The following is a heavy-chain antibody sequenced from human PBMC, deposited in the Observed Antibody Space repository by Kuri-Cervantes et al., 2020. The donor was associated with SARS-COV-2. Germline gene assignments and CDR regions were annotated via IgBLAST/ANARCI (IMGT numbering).Heavy chain of an antibody. V-gene: IGHV3-21*01. CDR2: ISSSSSYI. D-gene: IGHD1-26*01. J-gene: IGHJ2*01. CDR3: ARDGRGENWYFDL. Sequence: GGSPRLSCAASGFTFSSYEMNWVRQAPGKGLEWVSSISSSSSYIYYADSVKGRFTISRDNAKNSLYLQMNSLRAEDTAVYYCARDGRGENWYFDLWGRGTLVTVSS. CDR1: GFTFSSYE.